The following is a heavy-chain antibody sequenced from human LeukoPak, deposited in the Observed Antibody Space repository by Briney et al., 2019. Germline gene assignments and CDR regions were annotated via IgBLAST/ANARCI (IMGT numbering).Heavy chain of an antibody. J-gene: IGHJ4*02. CDR3: AREGVIGDGYNFFDY. CDR1: GYTFIGYY. CDR2: INPHSGGT. V-gene: IGHV1-2*02. Sequence: GASVKVSCKASGYTFIGYYMHWVRQAPGQGLEWMGWINPHSGGTNSEQNFQGRVTMSRDTSISTVYMELSRLRSDDTALYYCAREGVIGDGYNFFDYWGQGTLVTVSP. D-gene: IGHD5-24*01.